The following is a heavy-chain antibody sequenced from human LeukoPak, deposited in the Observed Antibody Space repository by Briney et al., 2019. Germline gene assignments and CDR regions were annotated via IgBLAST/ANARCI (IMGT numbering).Heavy chain of an antibody. CDR1: GFTFSDYY. D-gene: IGHD4-11*01. V-gene: IGHV3-11*04. Sequence: GSLRLSCAASGFTFSDYYMSWIRQAPGKGLEWVSYISSSGSTIYYADSVKGRFTISRDNAKNSLYLQMNSLRAEDTAVYYCARAYRNYYYYMDVWGKGTTVTVSS. CDR2: ISSSGSTI. J-gene: IGHJ6*03. CDR3: ARAYRNYYYYMDV.